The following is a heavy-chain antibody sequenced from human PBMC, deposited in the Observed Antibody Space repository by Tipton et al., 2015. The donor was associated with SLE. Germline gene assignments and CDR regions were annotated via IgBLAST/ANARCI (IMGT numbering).Heavy chain of an antibody. J-gene: IGHJ4*02. Sequence: SLRLSCVAPGFTLSVYSMNWVRQAPGKGLEWVGRIKSMSDGGTADFAATVKGRIIMSRNDADNTMYLDLHSLTAEDTAVYYCTTDRYSLHGGLDYWGQGTLVTVSS. CDR2: IKSMSDGGTA. CDR3: TTDRYSLHGGLDY. V-gene: IGHV3-15*05. CDR1: GFTLSVYS. D-gene: IGHD4-11*01.